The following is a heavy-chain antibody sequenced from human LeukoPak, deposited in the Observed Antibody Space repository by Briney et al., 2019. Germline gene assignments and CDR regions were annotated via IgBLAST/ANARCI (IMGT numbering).Heavy chain of an antibody. CDR3: ARETIPSSSSYFDY. J-gene: IGHJ4*02. V-gene: IGHV1-69*04. Sequence: SVKVSCKASGGTFSSYTISWVRQAPGQGLEWMGRIIPILGIANYAQKFQGRVTITADKSTSTAYIELSSLRSEDTAVYYCARETIPSSSSYFDYWGQGTLVTVSS. CDR1: GGTFSSYT. CDR2: IIPILGIA. D-gene: IGHD6-13*01.